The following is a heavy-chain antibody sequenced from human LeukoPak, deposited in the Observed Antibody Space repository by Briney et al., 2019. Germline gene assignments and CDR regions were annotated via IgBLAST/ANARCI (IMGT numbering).Heavy chain of an antibody. CDR2: ISYGGSNK. Sequence: GGSLRLSCAASGFTFSSYAMHWVRQAPGKGLEWVAVISYGGSNKYYADSVKGRFTISRDNSKNTLYLQMNSLRAEDTAVYYCAREAAAGTGYFDYWGQGTLVTVSS. D-gene: IGHD6-13*01. V-gene: IGHV3-30-3*01. CDR3: AREAAAGTGYFDY. J-gene: IGHJ4*02. CDR1: GFTFSSYA.